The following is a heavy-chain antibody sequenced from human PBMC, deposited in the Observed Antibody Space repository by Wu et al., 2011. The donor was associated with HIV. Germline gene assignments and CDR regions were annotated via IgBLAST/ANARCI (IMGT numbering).Heavy chain of an antibody. V-gene: IGHV1-69*14. J-gene: IGHJ3*02. CDR3: ARGRGLLGYCSGGSCLRDARHSAFDI. CDR2: IIPIFGTA. Sequence: QVQLVQSGAEVKKPGSSVKVSCKASGGTFSSYAISWVRQAPGQGLEWMGGIIPIFGTANYAQKFQGRVTITADKSTSTAYMELGSLRSEDTAVYYCARGRGLLGYCSGGSCLRDARHSAFDIWGQGTMVTVSS. CDR1: GGTFSSYA. D-gene: IGHD2-15*01.